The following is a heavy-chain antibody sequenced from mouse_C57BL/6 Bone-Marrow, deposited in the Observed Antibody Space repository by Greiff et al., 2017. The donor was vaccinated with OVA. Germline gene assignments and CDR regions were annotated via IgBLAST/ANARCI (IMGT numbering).Heavy chain of an antibody. CDR1: GYTFTSYG. Sequence: QVQLQQSGAELARPGASVKLSCKASGYTFTSYGISWVKQRTGQGLEWIGEIYPRSGNTYYNEKFKGKATLTADKSSSTAYMELRSLTSEDSAVYFCALRSVAPWDYWGQGTTLTVSS. CDR2: IYPRSGNT. V-gene: IGHV1-81*01. D-gene: IGHD1-1*01. J-gene: IGHJ2*01. CDR3: ALRSVAPWDY.